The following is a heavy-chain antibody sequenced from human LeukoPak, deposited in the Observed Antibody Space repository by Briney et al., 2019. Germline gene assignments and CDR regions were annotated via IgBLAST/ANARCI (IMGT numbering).Heavy chain of an antibody. Sequence: GGSLRLSCAASGFTFSSYWMNWVRQAPGKGLEWVANIKPDGSEKYYVDSVKGRFTISRDNAKNSLYVQLNSLRAEDTAVYYCAGGSGFLITSWGQGTLVAVSS. CDR3: AGGSGFLITS. D-gene: IGHD5-24*01. CDR1: GFTFSSYW. V-gene: IGHV3-7*04. J-gene: IGHJ5*02. CDR2: IKPDGSEK.